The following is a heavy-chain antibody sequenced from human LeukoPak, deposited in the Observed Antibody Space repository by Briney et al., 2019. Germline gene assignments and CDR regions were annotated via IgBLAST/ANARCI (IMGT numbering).Heavy chain of an antibody. CDR1: GLTFNSHS. J-gene: IGHJ4*02. D-gene: IGHD3-10*01. Sequence: GGSLRLSCVAFGLTFNSHSMSWVRQAPGMGLEWVSVVSTNGDVTFYADSVKGRFTISRDNSKNTLFLQMNSLRAEDTAVYYCAKLSLSGRSQSADYWGQGTLVTVSS. CDR3: AKLSLSGRSQSADY. V-gene: IGHV3-23*01. CDR2: VSTNGDVT.